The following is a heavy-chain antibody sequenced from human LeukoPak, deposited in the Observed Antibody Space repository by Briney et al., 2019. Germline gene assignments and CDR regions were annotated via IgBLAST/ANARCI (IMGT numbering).Heavy chain of an antibody. J-gene: IGHJ5*02. CDR3: ASIISLTGTITS. V-gene: IGHV4-38-2*01. CDR1: GYSISSGYY. D-gene: IGHD1-20*01. Sequence: PSETLSLTCAVSGYSISSGYYWGWIRQPPGKGLEWIGSIYHSGSTYYNPSLKSRVTISADTSKNQFSLKLSSVTAADTTVYYCASIISLTGTITSWGQGTLVTVSS. CDR2: IYHSGST.